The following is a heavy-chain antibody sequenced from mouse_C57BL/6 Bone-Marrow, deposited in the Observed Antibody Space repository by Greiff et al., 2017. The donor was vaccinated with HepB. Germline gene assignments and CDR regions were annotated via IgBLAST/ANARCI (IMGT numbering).Heavy chain of an antibody. CDR1: GFNIKNTY. Sequence: EVMLVESVAELVRPGASVKLSCTASGFNIKNTYMHWVKQRPEQGLEWIGRIDPANGNTKYAPKFQGKATITADTSSNTAYLQLSSLTSEDTAIYYCAPFITTVVADYYAMDYWGQGTSVTVSS. V-gene: IGHV14-3*01. D-gene: IGHD1-1*01. CDR2: IDPANGNT. CDR3: APFITTVVADYYAMDY. J-gene: IGHJ4*01.